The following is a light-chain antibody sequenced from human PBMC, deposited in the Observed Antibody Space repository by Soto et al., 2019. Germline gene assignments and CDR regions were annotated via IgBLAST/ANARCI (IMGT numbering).Light chain of an antibody. Sequence: QSVLTQPPSASGTPGQRVTISCSGSSSNIGSHTVNWYQQLPGTAPKLLIYSNNQRPSEVPDRFSGSKSGTSASLAISGLQSEDEADYYCAAWDDSLAVVFGGGTKVTVL. J-gene: IGLJ2*01. CDR3: AAWDDSLAVV. V-gene: IGLV1-44*01. CDR2: SNN. CDR1: SSNIGSHT.